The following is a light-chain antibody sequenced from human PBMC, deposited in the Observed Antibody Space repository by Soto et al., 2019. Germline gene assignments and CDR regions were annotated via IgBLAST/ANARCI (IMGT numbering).Light chain of an antibody. Sequence: EIVFTQSPSTLSFSPGEIATLSFRASQSVSIYLAWYQQKPVHSPRLLIYDASNRATGIPARFSGSGSGTDFTLTISSLEPEDFAVYYCQQRRKRWTFGQGTKLDIK. V-gene: IGKV3-11*01. CDR2: DAS. CDR1: QSVSIY. J-gene: IGKJ1*01. CDR3: QQRRKRWT.